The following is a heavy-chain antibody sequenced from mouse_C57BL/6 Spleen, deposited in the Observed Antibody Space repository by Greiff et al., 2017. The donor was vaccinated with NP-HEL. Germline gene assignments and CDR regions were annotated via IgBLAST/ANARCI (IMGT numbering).Heavy chain of an antibody. CDR1: GYTFTSYW. CDR2: IHPNSGST. V-gene: IGHV1-64*01. CDR3: AADDYGSSCWYFDV. J-gene: IGHJ1*03. Sequence: QVQLQQPGAELVKPGASVKLSCKASGYTFTSYWMHWVKQRPGQGLEWIGMIHPNSGSTNYNEKFKSKATLTVDKSSSTAYMQLSSLTSEDSADYYCAADDYGSSCWYFDVWGTGTTVTVSS. D-gene: IGHD1-1*01.